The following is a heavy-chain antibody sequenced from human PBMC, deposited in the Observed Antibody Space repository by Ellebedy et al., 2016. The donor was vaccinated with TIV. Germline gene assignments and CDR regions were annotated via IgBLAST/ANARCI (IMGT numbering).Heavy chain of an antibody. Sequence: GESLKISXKGSGSSFTSYWIGWVRQMPGKGLEWMGIIYPGDSDTRYSPSFQGQVTISADKSISTAYLQWSSLKASDTAMYYCARQGKRITMVRAINYWGQGTLVTVSS. CDR2: IYPGDSDT. CDR1: GSSFTSYW. CDR3: ARQGKRITMVRAINY. D-gene: IGHD3-10*01. V-gene: IGHV5-51*01. J-gene: IGHJ4*02.